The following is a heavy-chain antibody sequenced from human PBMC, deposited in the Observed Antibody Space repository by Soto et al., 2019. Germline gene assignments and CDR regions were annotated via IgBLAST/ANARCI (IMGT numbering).Heavy chain of an antibody. V-gene: IGHV4-59*01. CDR2: VYFNGNT. CDR1: AASFSKYY. CDR3: ASVTFGGVVLAN. D-gene: IGHD3-16*01. Sequence: SETLSLTCTVSAASFSKYYWTWIRQPPGPGLEWIGYVYFNGNTNYNPSLKRRVSISIDTSKDQISLTLNSVTAADTAVYYCASVTFGGVVLANWGQGTLVTVSS. J-gene: IGHJ4*02.